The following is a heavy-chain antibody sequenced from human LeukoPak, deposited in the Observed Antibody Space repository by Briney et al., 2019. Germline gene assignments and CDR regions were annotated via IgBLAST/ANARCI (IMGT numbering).Heavy chain of an antibody. CDR2: IIPIFGTA. J-gene: IGHJ4*02. CDR1: GYTFTGYY. CDR3: ARDHYGDYEY. Sequence: ASVKVSCKASGYTFTGYYMHWVRQAPGQGLEWMGGIIPIFGTANYAQKFQGRVTITADESTSTAYMELSSLRSEDTAVYYCARDHYGDYEYWGQGTLVTVSS. D-gene: IGHD4-17*01. V-gene: IGHV1-69*13.